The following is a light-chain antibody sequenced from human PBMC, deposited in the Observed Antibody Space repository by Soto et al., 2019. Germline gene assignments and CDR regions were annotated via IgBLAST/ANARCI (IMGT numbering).Light chain of an antibody. Sequence: DVVVTQSPLSLPVTLGQAASISCRSSGSPVYVDGNTSSSWFHQRPGQSPRRLIYKVFYRDSGVSDRFTGSGSVTDFTLKISSVEAEDVGFYYCMQGTHWPYAFGQGTKLEIK. CDR1: GSPVYVDGNTS. CDR3: MQGTHWPYA. V-gene: IGKV2-30*01. J-gene: IGKJ2*01. CDR2: KVF.